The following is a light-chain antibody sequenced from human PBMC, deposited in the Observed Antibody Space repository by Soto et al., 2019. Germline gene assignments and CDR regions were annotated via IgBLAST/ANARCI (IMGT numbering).Light chain of an antibody. CDR3: QQGSNWPLT. CDR2: DAS. J-gene: IGKJ4*01. CDR1: QSVSSY. Sequence: EIVLTQSPATLSSSPGERATLSCRASQSVSSYLAWYQQKPGQAPRLLIYDASNRATGIPARFTGSGSGTDFTLTISSLEPEDFAGYYCQQGSNWPLTFGGGTKVEIK. V-gene: IGKV3-11*01.